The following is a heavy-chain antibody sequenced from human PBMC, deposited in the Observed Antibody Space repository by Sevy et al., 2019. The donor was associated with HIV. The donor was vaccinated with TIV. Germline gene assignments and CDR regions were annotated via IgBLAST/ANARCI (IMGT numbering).Heavy chain of an antibody. D-gene: IGHD2-2*01. CDR2: INPTSGST. CDR3: ARDDLVIPALGY. Sequence: AAVKVSCKASGYTFNNYYMHCVRQAPGQGLERMGIINPTSGSTNYAQKFQGRFTMTRDTSTSTVYMELTSLTSEDTAVYYCARDDLVIPALGYWGQGTAVSVSS. CDR1: GYTFNNYY. J-gene: IGHJ4*02. V-gene: IGHV1-46*02.